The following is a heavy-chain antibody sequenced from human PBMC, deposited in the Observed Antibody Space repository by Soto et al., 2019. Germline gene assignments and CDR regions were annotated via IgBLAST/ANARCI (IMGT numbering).Heavy chain of an antibody. D-gene: IGHD4-17*01. V-gene: IGHV1-18*04. CDR1: ASTFTGYT. CDR3: AKRTMTPGRRVGS. J-gene: IGHJ5*01. Sequence: QVHLVQSGTEVKEPGASVKVSCKASASTFTGYTINWVRQPPGQGLEWMGWISTFNGNTKYAGNFEGRVTMTTNTSTTTAYMELTRLTFDDKAVDFCAKRTMTPGRRVGSWGQGTLVSVSS. CDR2: ISTFNGNT.